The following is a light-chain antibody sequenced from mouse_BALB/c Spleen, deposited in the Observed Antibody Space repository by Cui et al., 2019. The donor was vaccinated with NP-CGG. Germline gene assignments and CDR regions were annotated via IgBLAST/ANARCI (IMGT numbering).Light chain of an antibody. Sequence: AVVTQESAPTTSPGETVTLTCRSSTGAVTTSNYANWVQEKPDHVFTGLIGGTNNRAPGVPARFSGSLIGDKAALTITGAQTEDEAIYFCVLWYSNHWVFGGGTKLTVL. CDR1: TGAVTTSNY. CDR2: GTN. V-gene: IGLV1*01. J-gene: IGLJ1*01. CDR3: VLWYSNHWV.